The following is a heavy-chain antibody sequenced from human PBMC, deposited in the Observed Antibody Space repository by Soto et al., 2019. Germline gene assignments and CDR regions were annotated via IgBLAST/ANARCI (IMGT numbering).Heavy chain of an antibody. V-gene: IGHV1-18*01. CDR2: IAVYNGNT. CDR1: GYTFTSYG. J-gene: IGHJ6*03. CDR3: ARVYDYYYYMDV. Sequence: QVQLVQSGAEVKKPGASVKVSCKASGYTFTSYGISWVRQAPGQGLEWVGWIAVYNGNTNYEQKLQGRVTMTTDTATSTAYMELRSLRSDDTAVYYCARVYDYYYYMDVWGNGTTVTVSS.